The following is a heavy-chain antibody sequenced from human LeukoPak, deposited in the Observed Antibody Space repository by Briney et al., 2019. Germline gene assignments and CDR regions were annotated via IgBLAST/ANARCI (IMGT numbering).Heavy chain of an antibody. CDR3: AKEYCTNGVCYIDY. Sequence: GGSLRLACAASGLTFSSYAMCWVRQAPVKGLEWVSGISGSGGSTYYADSVKGRFTISRDNSKNTLYLQMNSLRAEDTAVYYCAKEYCTNGVCYIDYWGQGTLVTVSS. CDR2: ISGSGGST. D-gene: IGHD2-8*01. V-gene: IGHV3-23*01. J-gene: IGHJ4*02. CDR1: GLTFSSYA.